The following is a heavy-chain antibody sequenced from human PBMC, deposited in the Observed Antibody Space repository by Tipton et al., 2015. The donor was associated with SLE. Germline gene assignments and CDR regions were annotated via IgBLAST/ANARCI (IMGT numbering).Heavy chain of an antibody. Sequence: TLSPTCTVSGGSISSSSYYWGWIRQPPGKGLEWIGSIYYSGSTYYNPSLKSRVTISVDTSKNQFSLKLSSVTAADTAVYYCARQILEAVSFDYWGQGTLVTVSS. CDR2: IYYSGST. D-gene: IGHD2-15*01. V-gene: IGHV4-39*01. J-gene: IGHJ4*02. CDR1: GGSISSSSYY. CDR3: ARQILEAVSFDY.